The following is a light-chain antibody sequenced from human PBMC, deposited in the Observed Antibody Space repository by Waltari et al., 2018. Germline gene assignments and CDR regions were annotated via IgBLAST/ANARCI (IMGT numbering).Light chain of an antibody. Sequence: QSALTQPPSASGSPGQSVTISCTGTSSDVGNYEYVSWYQQHPGKAPRLMIYEVTKRPSGVPDRFSGSKSGNAASLTVSGLQAEDEAHYYCSSYTGRNNNLLFGGGTKLTVL. CDR1: SSDVGNYEY. CDR3: SSYTGRNNNLL. V-gene: IGLV2-8*01. CDR2: EVT. J-gene: IGLJ2*01.